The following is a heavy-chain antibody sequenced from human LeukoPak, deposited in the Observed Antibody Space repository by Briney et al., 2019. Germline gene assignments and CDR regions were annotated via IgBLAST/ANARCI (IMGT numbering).Heavy chain of an antibody. CDR1: GFTFSSYG. Sequence: GGSLRLSCAASGFTFSSYGMPWVRQAPGKGLEWVAVISYDGSNKYYADSVKGRFTISRDNSKNTLYLQMNSLRAEDTAVYYCAKDNCSGGSCYGNIDYWGQGTLVTVSS. D-gene: IGHD2-15*01. V-gene: IGHV3-30*18. CDR2: ISYDGSNK. J-gene: IGHJ4*02. CDR3: AKDNCSGGSCYGNIDY.